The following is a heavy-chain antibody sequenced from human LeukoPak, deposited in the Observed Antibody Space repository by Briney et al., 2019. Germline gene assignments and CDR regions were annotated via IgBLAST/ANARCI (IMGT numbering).Heavy chain of an antibody. CDR2: SYDSGST. J-gene: IGHJ5*02. V-gene: IGHV4-39*01. Sequence: SETLSLTCTVSGDSISSSSYYWGWIRQPPGKGLEWGGSSYDSGSTYYNPSLKSRVTISVDTSKNQFSLKLSSVTAADTAVYYCARRPDYYDSSGYYNWFDPWGQGTLVTVSS. CDR1: GDSISSSSYY. D-gene: IGHD3-22*01. CDR3: ARRPDYYDSSGYYNWFDP.